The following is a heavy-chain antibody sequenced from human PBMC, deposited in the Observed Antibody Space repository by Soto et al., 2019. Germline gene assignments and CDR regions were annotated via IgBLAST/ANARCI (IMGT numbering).Heavy chain of an antibody. CDR2: ISYDGSNK. CDR1: GFTFSSYA. CDR3: ARDPGDDTDSSAPGFDY. D-gene: IGHD3-22*01. V-gene: IGHV3-30-3*01. Sequence: PGGSLRLSCAASGFTFSSYAMHWVRQAPGKGLEWVAVISYDGSNKYYADSVKGRFTISRDNSKNTLYLQMNSLRAEDTAVYYCARDPGDDTDSSAPGFDYWGQGTLVTGSS. J-gene: IGHJ4*02.